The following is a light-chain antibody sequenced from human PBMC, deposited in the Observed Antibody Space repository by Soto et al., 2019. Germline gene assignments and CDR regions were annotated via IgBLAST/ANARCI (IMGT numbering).Light chain of an antibody. V-gene: IGKV3-15*01. Sequence: EIVMTQSPVTLSVSPGERATLSCRASQSVSSNLAWYQQKPGQAPSLLIYGAFTRATGIPARFSGTGSGTEFTLTISSLQSEDFALYYCQQYNDWALTFGQGTKVDI. J-gene: IGKJ1*01. CDR3: QQYNDWALT. CDR1: QSVSSN. CDR2: GAF.